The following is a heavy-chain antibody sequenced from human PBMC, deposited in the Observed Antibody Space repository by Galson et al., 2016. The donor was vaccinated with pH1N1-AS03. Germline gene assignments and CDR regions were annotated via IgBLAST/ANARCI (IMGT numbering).Heavy chain of an antibody. V-gene: IGHV1-69*13. CDR1: GGTFNSNA. J-gene: IGHJ4*02. CDR3: ARGRGYHLRDTTDY. CDR2: IIALFRTT. Sequence: SVKVSRKASGGTFNSNAISWVRQAPGQGLEWMGGIIALFRTTISAQKFQGRVTITADEFMRTVNMELSSLTSEDTAVYYCARGRGYHLRDTTDYWGLGTLVTVSS. D-gene: IGHD1-26*01.